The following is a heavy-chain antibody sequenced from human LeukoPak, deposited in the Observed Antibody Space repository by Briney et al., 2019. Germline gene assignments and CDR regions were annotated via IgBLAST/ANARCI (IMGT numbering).Heavy chain of an antibody. CDR3: ARGRDYYDSSGYYYEGTIVDY. V-gene: IGHV4-59*07. CDR1: GGSISSYY. CDR2: IYYSEST. J-gene: IGHJ4*02. Sequence: SDTLSLTCTVSGGSISSYYWSWIRQPPGQGLEWIGYIYYSESTNYNPSLKSRVTISVDTSKNQFSLKLSSVTAADTAVYYCARGRDYYDSSGYYYEGTIVDYWGQGTLVTVSS. D-gene: IGHD3-22*01.